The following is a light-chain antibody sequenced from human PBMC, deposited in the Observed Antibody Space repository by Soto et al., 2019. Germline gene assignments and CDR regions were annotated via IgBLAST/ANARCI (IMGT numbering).Light chain of an antibody. J-gene: IGKJ1*01. CDR2: GAS. CDR3: QQYGTSPET. CDR1: QTVSSNF. Sequence: EMVLRQSPDTLSLSPGERATLSCRASQTVSSNFLAWYQQRPGQAPRLLIYGASSRATGIPDRFSGSGSGTDFTLTISRLEPEDLAVYYCQQYGTSPETFGQGTKVDIK. V-gene: IGKV3-20*01.